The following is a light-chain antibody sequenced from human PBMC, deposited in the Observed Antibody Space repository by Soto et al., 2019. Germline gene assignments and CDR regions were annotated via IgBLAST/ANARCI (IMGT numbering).Light chain of an antibody. CDR1: TGAVTSGHW. CDR2: DTN. J-gene: IGLJ2*01. V-gene: IGLV7-46*01. Sequence: QAVVTQESSLTVSPGGTVTVTCGSSTGAVTSGHWPYWFQQRPGQAPRTLIYDTNIKHPWTPGRFSGSLRGGKAALTLSGAQPADEATFSCCLSQGGVVVFAGGTPLAVL. CDR3: CLSQGGVVV.